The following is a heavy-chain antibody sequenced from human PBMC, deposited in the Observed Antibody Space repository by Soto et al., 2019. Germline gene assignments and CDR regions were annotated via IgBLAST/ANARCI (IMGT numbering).Heavy chain of an antibody. D-gene: IGHD3-3*01. J-gene: IGHJ4*02. V-gene: IGHV3-30*18. CDR1: GFTFSSYG. CDR2: ISYDGSNK. Sequence: GGSLRLSCAASGFTFSSYGMHWVRQAPGKGLEWVAVISYDGSNKYYADSVKGRFTISRDNSKNTLYLQMNSLRAEDTAVYYCAKDFVLRFLEWNFDYWGQGTLVTVSS. CDR3: AKDFVLRFLEWNFDY.